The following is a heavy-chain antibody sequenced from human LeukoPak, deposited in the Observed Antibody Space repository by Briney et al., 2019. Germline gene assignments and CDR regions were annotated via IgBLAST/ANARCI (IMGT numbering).Heavy chain of an antibody. CDR2: INHSGST. CDR1: GGSFSGYY. Sequence: PSETLSLTCAVYGGSFSGYYWSWIRQPPGKGLEWIGEINHSGSTNYNPSLKSRVTISADTSKNQFSLKLSSVTAADTAVYYCARGPTYYYGSGSSGGIDYWGQGTLVTVSS. CDR3: ARGPTYYYGSGSSGGIDY. V-gene: IGHV4-34*01. D-gene: IGHD3-10*01. J-gene: IGHJ4*02.